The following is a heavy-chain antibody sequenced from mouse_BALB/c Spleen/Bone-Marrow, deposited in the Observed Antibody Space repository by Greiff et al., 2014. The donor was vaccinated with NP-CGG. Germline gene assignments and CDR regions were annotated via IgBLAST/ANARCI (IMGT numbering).Heavy chain of an antibody. V-gene: IGHV1S16*01. CDR3: TCMGYYGSSYAMDY. CDR2: INPSNGGT. Sequence: VQVVESGAELVKPGASVKLSCKASGYTFTSYWMHWVKLRPGQGFEWIGEINPSNGGTNYNEKFKRKATPTVDKSSSTAYMQLGGLTSEDSAVYYCTCMGYYGSSYAMDYWGQGTSVTVSS. J-gene: IGHJ4*01. D-gene: IGHD1-1*01. CDR1: GYTFTSYW.